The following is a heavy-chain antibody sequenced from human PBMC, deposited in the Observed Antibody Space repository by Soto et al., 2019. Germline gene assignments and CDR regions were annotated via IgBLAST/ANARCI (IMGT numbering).Heavy chain of an antibody. CDR2: IIPILGIA. Sequence: QVQLVQSGAEVKKPGSSVKVSCKASGGTFSSYTISWVRQAPGQGLEWMGRIIPILGIANYAQKFQGRVTITADKSTSTAYMELSSLRSEDTAVYYCASSSVRGVMGGVDYWGQGTLVTVSS. CDR3: ASSSVRGVMGGVDY. D-gene: IGHD3-10*02. J-gene: IGHJ4*02. V-gene: IGHV1-69*02. CDR1: GGTFSSYT.